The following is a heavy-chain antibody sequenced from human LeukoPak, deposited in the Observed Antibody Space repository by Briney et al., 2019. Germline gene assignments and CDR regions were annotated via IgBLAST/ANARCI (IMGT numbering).Heavy chain of an antibody. CDR2: INHSGST. V-gene: IGHV4-34*01. D-gene: IGHD3-9*01. CDR3: AREYDILTGPSNGMDV. J-gene: IGHJ6*02. CDR1: GGSFSGYY. Sequence: SETLSLTCAVYGGSFSGYYWSWIRQPPGKGLEWFGEINHSGSTNYNPSLKSRVTISVDTSKNQFSLKLSSVTAADTAVYYCAREYDILTGPSNGMDVWGQGTTVTVSS.